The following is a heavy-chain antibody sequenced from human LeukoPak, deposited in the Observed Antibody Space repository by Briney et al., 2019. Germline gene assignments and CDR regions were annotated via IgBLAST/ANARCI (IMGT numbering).Heavy chain of an antibody. CDR1: GGSISSSSYY. CDR3: ARAASENIVVVTAPNWFDP. Sequence: SETLSLTCTVSGGSISSSSYYWAWIRQPPGKGLEWIGNIYYSGSTYYNPSLKSRVTISADTSKNQFSLKLTSVTAADTAVYYCARAASENIVVVTAPNWFDPWGQGTLVTVSS. V-gene: IGHV4-39*07. D-gene: IGHD2-21*02. J-gene: IGHJ5*02. CDR2: IYYSGST.